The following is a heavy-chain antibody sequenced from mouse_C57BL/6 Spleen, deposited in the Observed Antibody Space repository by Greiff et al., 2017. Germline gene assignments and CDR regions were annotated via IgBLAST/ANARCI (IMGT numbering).Heavy chain of an antibody. Sequence: QVQLQQPGAELVKPGASVKMSCKASGYTFTSYWLTWVKQRPGQGLEWIGDIYPGSGSTNYNEKFKSKATLTVDTSSSTAYMHPSSLTSEDSAVYCCARWSTTVLPRDYWGQGTTLTVSS. CDR1: GYTFTSYW. V-gene: IGHV1-55*01. CDR2: IYPGSGST. CDR3: ARWSTTVLPRDY. D-gene: IGHD1-1*01. J-gene: IGHJ2*01.